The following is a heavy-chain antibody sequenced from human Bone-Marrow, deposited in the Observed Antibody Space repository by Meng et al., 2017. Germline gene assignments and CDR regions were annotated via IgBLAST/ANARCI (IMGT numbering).Heavy chain of an antibody. Sequence: VQRVECGGRVVQPGRSLRLSCAASGFTFSSYAMSWVRQAPGKGLEWVSAISGSGGSTYYADSVKGRFTISRDNSKNTLYLQMNSLRAEDTAVYYCAKDTRNYYDSSGHFDYWGQGTLVTVSS. CDR1: GFTFSSYA. D-gene: IGHD3-22*01. V-gene: IGHV3-23*04. J-gene: IGHJ4*02. CDR2: ISGSGGST. CDR3: AKDTRNYYDSSGHFDY.